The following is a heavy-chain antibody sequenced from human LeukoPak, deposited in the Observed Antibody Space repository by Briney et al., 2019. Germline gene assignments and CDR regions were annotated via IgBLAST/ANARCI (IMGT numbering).Heavy chain of an antibody. CDR3: ARQRGHSYGLRNYYFDY. Sequence: SETLSLTCTVSGGSISSYYWSWIRQPPGKGLEWIGYIYYSGSTNYNPSLKSRVTISVDTSKNQFSLKLSSVTAADTAVYYCARQRGHSYGLRNYYFDYWGQGTLVTVSS. D-gene: IGHD5-18*01. V-gene: IGHV4-59*01. CDR1: GGSISSYY. CDR2: IYYSGST. J-gene: IGHJ4*02.